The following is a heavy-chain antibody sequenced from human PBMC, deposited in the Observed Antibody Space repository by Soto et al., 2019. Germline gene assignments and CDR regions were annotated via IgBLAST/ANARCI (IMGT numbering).Heavy chain of an antibody. CDR2: IYYSGST. J-gene: IGHJ3*02. D-gene: IGHD3-9*01. CDR3: AREGDILTGYWPGKAFDI. V-gene: IGHV4-39*07. CDR1: GGSISSSSYY. Sequence: SETLSLTCTVSGGSISSSSYYWGWIRQPPGKGLEWIGSIYYSGSTYYNPSLKSRVTISVDTSKNQFSLKLSSVTAADTAVYYCAREGDILTGYWPGKAFDIWGQGTMVTVSS.